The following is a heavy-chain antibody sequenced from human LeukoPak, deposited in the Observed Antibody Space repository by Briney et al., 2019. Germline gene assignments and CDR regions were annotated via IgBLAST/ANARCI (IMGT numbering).Heavy chain of an antibody. V-gene: IGHV1-2*04. CDR3: ARERRGVGKAGAAAGTGRWFDP. Sequence: ASVKVSCKASGYTFTGYYMHWVRQAPGQGLEWMGWINPNSGGTNYAQKFQGWVTMTRDTSISTAYMELSRLRSDDTAVYYCARERRGVGKAGAAAGTGRWFDPWGQGTLVTVSS. D-gene: IGHD6-13*01. CDR2: INPNSGGT. CDR1: GYTFTGYY. J-gene: IGHJ5*02.